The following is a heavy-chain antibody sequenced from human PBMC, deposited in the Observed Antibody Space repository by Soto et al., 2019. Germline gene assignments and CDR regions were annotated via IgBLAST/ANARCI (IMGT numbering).Heavy chain of an antibody. Sequence: QVQLVQSGAEVKKPGASVEVSCKASGYTFTGYYMHWVRQAPGQGLEWMGWINPNSGGTNYAQKFQGWVSMTRDTSISTAYMELSRLSSDDTAVYYCATQKDYGDYGAFDYWGQGTLVTVSS. CDR1: GYTFTGYY. CDR2: INPNSGGT. D-gene: IGHD4-17*01. V-gene: IGHV1-2*04. J-gene: IGHJ4*02. CDR3: ATQKDYGDYGAFDY.